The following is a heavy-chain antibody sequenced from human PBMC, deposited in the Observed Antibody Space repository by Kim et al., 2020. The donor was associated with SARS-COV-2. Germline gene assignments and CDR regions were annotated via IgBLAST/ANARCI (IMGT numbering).Heavy chain of an antibody. Sequence: GGSLRLSCAASGFTFSSYSMNWVRQAPGKALEWVSSISSSSSYIYYADSVKGRFTISRDNAKNSLYLQMNSLRAEDTAVYYCARVHVLLWFGELDSHYGMDVWGQGTTVTVSS. CDR2: ISSSSSYI. J-gene: IGHJ6*02. V-gene: IGHV3-21*01. CDR3: ARVHVLLWFGELDSHYGMDV. CDR1: GFTFSSYS. D-gene: IGHD3-10*01.